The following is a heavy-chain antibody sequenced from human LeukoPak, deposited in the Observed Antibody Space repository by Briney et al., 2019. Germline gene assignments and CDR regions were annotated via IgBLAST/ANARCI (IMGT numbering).Heavy chain of an antibody. CDR2: INPNSGDT. J-gene: IGHJ4*02. CDR3: ARVTSGWGGFDY. V-gene: IGHV1-2*02. D-gene: IGHD6-19*01. CDR1: GYTFTGYY. Sequence: ASVKVSCKASGYTFTGYYMHWVRQAPGQGLEWMGWINPNSGDTGYAQIFQGRVTMTRDTSISTAYMELRSLRSDDTAVYYCARVTSGWGGFDYWGQGTLVTVSS.